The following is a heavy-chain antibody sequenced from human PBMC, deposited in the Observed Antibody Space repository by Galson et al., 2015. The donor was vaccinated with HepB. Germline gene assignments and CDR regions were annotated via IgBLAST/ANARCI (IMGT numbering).Heavy chain of an antibody. V-gene: IGHV1-69*13. CDR1: GDSFSSYA. D-gene: IGHD3-9*01. CDR2: IIPMFGPA. CDR3: ARGYLFYDILTPFDP. J-gene: IGHJ5*02. Sequence: SVKVSCKASGDSFSSYAINWVRQAPGQGLEWMGGIIPMFGPANYTQKFQGRVTITADESTSTASMELSSLRSDDTAIYYCARGYLFYDILTPFDPWGQGTLVTV.